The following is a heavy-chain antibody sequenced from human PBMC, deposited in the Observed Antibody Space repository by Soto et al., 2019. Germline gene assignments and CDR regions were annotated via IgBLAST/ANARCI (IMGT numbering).Heavy chain of an antibody. J-gene: IGHJ6*03. CDR1: LFTFSSYA. Sequence: SLRLSCLTSLFTFSSYAMNLVLQSPLKLLDCFSSISGSGHSTYYADSVKGRFTISRDNSKNTLYLQMNILRLEDTAVYYCAKNPSIDFYYYYMEVWGKGTTVTVSS. CDR2: ISGSGHST. D-gene: IGHD2-21*01. CDR3: AKNPSIDFYYYYMEV. V-gene: IGHV3-23*01.